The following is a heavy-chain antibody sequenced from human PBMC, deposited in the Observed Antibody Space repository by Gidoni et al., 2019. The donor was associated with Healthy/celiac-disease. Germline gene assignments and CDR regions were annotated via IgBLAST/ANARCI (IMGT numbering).Heavy chain of an antibody. J-gene: IGHJ4*02. D-gene: IGHD5-18*01. CDR3: ARDGGYSYGYVGYFDY. V-gene: IGHV1-3*01. CDR1: GYTFTSYA. CDR2: INAGNGNT. Sequence: QVQLVQSGAEVKKPGASVKVSCTASGYTFTSYAMHWVRQAPGQRLEWMGWINAGNGNTKYSQKFQGRVTITRDTSASTAYMELSSLRSEDTAVYYCARDGGYSYGYVGYFDYWGQGTLVTVSS.